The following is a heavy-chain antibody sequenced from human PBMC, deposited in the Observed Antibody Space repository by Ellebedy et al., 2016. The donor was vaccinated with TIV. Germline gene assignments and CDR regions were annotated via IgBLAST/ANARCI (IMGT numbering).Heavy chain of an antibody. CDR3: ATTMVRGGHPDDY. Sequence: ASVKVSCXASGYTFTSYDINWVRQAPGKGLEWMGGFDPEDGETIYAQKFQGRVTMTEDTSTDTAYMELSSLRSEDTAVYYCATTMVRGGHPDDYWGQGTLVTISS. V-gene: IGHV1-24*01. CDR2: FDPEDGET. J-gene: IGHJ4*02. D-gene: IGHD3-10*01. CDR1: GYTFTSYD.